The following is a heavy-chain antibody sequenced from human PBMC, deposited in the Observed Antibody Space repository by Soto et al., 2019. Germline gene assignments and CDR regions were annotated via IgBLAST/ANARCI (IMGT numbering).Heavy chain of an antibody. V-gene: IGHV3-48*02. CDR3: ARAIRGFSYVVDY. D-gene: IGHD5-18*01. J-gene: IGHJ4*02. CDR1: GFTFSSHS. CDR2: ISGSGATK. Sequence: PRLSSAASGFTFSSHSINSVRQAPGKTLAWVSYISGSGATKYYADSGKGRFTISSDNARNSLYLQMSSLSDEDTAVYYCARAIRGFSYVVDYWGQGTLVTVSS.